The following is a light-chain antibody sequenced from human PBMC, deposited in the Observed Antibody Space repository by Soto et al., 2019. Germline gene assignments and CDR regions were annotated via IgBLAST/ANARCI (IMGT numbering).Light chain of an antibody. J-gene: IGKJ2*01. CDR3: QQYSDWHT. Sequence: EIVMTQSPVTLSMSQGERATLSCRASETVGSKLAWYQQRPGQAPRLLIYRASTRVSGVPDRFSGSGSGTEFTLTISSLQSEDFAVYYCQQYSDWHTFGQGTKVQI. CDR1: ETVGSK. CDR2: RAS. V-gene: IGKV3-15*01.